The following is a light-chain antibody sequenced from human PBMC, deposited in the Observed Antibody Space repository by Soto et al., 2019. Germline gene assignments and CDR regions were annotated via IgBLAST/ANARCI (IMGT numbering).Light chain of an antibody. CDR2: RTS. J-gene: IGKJ4*01. CDR3: QQDDRSPLT. V-gene: IGKV3-20*01. Sequence: EIVLTQSPGTLSLSPGERATLSCRASQSLSSSYLAWYQQKPGQAPRLLIYRTSSRATGIPDRFSGSESGTDFTLTISRLEPEDVAVYFCQQDDRSPLTFGGGTKVEIK. CDR1: QSLSSSY.